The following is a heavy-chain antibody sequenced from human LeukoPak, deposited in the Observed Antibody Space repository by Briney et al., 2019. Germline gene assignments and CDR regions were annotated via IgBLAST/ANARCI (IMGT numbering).Heavy chain of an antibody. J-gene: IGHJ4*02. CDR2: IYHSGSP. V-gene: IGHV4-4*02. CDR3: ARVNINNWHSCDY. CDR1: GGSISSNNW. Sequence: SETLSLTCAVSGGSISSNNWWGWVRQPPGKGLEWIGEIYHSGSPNYNPSLKSRVTISVDKSRNHFSLNLSSVIAADTAVYYCARVNINNWHSCDYWGQGTLVTVSS. D-gene: IGHD1-1*01.